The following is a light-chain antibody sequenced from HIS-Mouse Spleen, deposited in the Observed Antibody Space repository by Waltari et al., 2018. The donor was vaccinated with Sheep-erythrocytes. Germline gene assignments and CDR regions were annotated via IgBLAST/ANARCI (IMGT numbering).Light chain of an antibody. CDR3: CSYAGSSTPWV. J-gene: IGLJ3*02. CDR1: RSDVGSYNL. V-gene: IGLV2-23*01. CDR2: EGS. Sequence: QSALTQPASVSGSPGQSITIPCTGTRSDVGSYNLVSWYQQHPDKAPKLMIYEGSKRTQGVSNRFPGSSSGNKASLTISGLQAEDEADYYCCSYAGSSTPWVFGGGTKLTVL.